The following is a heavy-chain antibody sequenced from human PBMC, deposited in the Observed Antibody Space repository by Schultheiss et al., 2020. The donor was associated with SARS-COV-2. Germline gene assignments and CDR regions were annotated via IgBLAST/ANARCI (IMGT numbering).Heavy chain of an antibody. J-gene: IGHJ4*02. Sequence: SETLSLTCTVSGGSISSGSYYWSWIRQPAGKGLEWIGHMYTGGSTNYNPSLKSRVTISADTSKNQFSLKLSSVTAADTAVYYCARWGYAAFDYWGQGTLVTVSS. CDR3: ARWGYAAFDY. CDR2: MYTGGST. V-gene: IGHV4-61*09. D-gene: IGHD2-8*01. CDR1: GGSISSGSYY.